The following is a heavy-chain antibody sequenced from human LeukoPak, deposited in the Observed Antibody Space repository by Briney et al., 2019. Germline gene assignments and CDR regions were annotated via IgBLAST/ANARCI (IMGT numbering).Heavy chain of an antibody. J-gene: IGHJ6*03. V-gene: IGHV1-2*02. D-gene: IGHD6-19*01. Sequence: ASVKVSCKASGYTFSGYYIHWVRQAPGQGLEWMGWINPNSGVTNYAQKFRGRVTMTRDTSISTAYMELSRLRSDDTAVYYCARVDSSGWANYYYYMDVWGKGTTVTVSS. CDR2: INPNSGVT. CDR1: GYTFSGYY. CDR3: ARVDSSGWANYYYYMDV.